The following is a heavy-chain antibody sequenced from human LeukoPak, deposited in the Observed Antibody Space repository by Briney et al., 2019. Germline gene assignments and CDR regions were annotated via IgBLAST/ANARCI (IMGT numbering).Heavy chain of an antibody. J-gene: IGHJ4*02. Sequence: QTGGSLRLSCAASGFTVSGNYMSWVRQAPGKGLEWVSLIYSGGGTYYADSVKGRFTISRDNSKNTLYLQMNSLRAEDTAVYYCARAGIAARPWYFDYWGQGTLVTVSS. D-gene: IGHD6-6*01. V-gene: IGHV3-53*05. CDR3: ARAGIAARPWYFDY. CDR1: GFTVSGNY. CDR2: IYSGGGT.